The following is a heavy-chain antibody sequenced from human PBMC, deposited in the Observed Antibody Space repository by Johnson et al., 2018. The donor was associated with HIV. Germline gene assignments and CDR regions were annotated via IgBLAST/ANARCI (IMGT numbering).Heavy chain of an antibody. Sequence: VQLVESGGGLVQPGGSLRLSCAASGFTVSSNYMSWVRQAPGKGLEWVSGVSWIGGSTGYADSVKGRFSISRDNAKNSLYLQMNSLRAEDTAVYYCARYEGNYVAFDIWGQGTMVTVSS. CDR2: VSWIGGST. V-gene: IGHV3-20*04. D-gene: IGHD1-7*01. CDR3: ARYEGNYVAFDI. J-gene: IGHJ3*02. CDR1: GFTVSSNY.